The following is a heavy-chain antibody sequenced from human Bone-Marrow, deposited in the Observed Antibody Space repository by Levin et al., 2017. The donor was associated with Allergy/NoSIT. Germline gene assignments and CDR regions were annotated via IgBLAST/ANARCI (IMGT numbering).Heavy chain of an antibody. D-gene: IGHD2-8*01. Sequence: GESLKISCAASGFTFNNYAMNWVRQAPGKGLEWVSSISSNGDNYLYYADSVKGRFTISRDNAKNSLYLQMNSLRAEDTAIYYCARDHRHCIKDDCFKSWGQGTLVTVSS. CDR3: ARDHRHCIKDDCFKS. V-gene: IGHV3-21*01. CDR2: ISSNGDNYL. CDR1: GFTFNNYA. J-gene: IGHJ5*01.